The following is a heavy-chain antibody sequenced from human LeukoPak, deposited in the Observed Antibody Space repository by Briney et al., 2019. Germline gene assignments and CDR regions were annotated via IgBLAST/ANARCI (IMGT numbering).Heavy chain of an antibody. D-gene: IGHD2-15*01. J-gene: IGHJ1*01. V-gene: IGHV4-59*01. Sequence: PSETLSLTCTVSGGSISSYYWSWIRHPPGKGLEWIGYIYYSGITDYNPSLRSRVTISVDTSKNQFSLKLSSVTAADTAVYYCAREDYCGGGSCYSGYFQHWGQGTLVTVSS. CDR2: IYYSGIT. CDR3: AREDYCGGGSCYSGYFQH. CDR1: GGSISSYY.